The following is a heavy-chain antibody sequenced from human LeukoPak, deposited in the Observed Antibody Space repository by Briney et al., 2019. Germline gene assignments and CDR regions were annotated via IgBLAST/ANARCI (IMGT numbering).Heavy chain of an antibody. V-gene: IGHV4-59*01. J-gene: IGHJ4*02. CDR1: GGSISSYY. D-gene: IGHD6-13*01. CDR2: IYYSGST. Sequence: KTSETLSLTCTVSGGSISSYYWSWIRQPPGKGLEWIGYIYYSGSTNYNPPLKSRVTISVDTSKNQFSLKLSSVTAADTAVYYCASGSSTLGYWGQGTLVTVSS. CDR3: ASGSSTLGY.